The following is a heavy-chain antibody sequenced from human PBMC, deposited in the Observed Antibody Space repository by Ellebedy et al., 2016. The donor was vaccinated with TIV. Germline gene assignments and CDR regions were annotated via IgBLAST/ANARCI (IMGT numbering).Heavy chain of an antibody. CDR3: ARWEVAPRGVDY. CDR2: IDPSDSST. Sequence: PGGSLRLSCKGSGYRFTDYWILWVRQMPGKGLEWMGRIDPSDSSTTYSPSFQGHVTISVDKSISTVYVQWSSLKASDSAMYYCARWEVAPRGVDYWGQGTLVTVSS. J-gene: IGHJ4*02. V-gene: IGHV5-10-1*01. CDR1: GYRFTDYW. D-gene: IGHD1-26*01.